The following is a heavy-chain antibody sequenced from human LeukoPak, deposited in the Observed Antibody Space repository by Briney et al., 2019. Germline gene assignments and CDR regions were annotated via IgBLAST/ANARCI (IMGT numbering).Heavy chain of an antibody. V-gene: IGHV3-7*01. CDR2: INQDGGTK. D-gene: IGHD2-15*01. Sequence: GGSLGLSCVASGFSFTSYWMSWVRQAPGKGLEFVANINQDGGTKNYVDSVKGRFTISRDNAENSLYLRMSSLRAEDTALYYCARDPGWSSFDIWGQGIMVTVSS. J-gene: IGHJ3*02. CDR1: GFSFTSYW. CDR3: ARDPGWSSFDI.